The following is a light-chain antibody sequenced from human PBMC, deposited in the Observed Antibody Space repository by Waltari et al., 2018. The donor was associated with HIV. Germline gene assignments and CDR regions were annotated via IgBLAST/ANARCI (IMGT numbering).Light chain of an antibody. J-gene: IGLJ3*02. CDR1: SSNIGAGSD. CDR2: DNI. Sequence: QSVLTQPPSVSGAPGQRVTIPCTGGSSNIGAGSDVHWYQQLPGTAPKLHIHDNINRPSGVPDRFSGSRTGTSASLDITGLQAEDEADYYCQSYDTRLSAWVFGGGTKLTVL. CDR3: QSYDTRLSAWV. V-gene: IGLV1-40*01.